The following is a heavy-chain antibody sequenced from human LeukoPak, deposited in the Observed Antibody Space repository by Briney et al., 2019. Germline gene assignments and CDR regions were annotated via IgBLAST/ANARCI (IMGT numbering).Heavy chain of an antibody. J-gene: IGHJ5*02. V-gene: IGHV1-24*01. CDR1: GYTLTELS. Sequence: ASVKVSCKVSGYTLTELSMHWVRQAPGKGLEWMGGFDPEDGETIYAQKFQGRVTMTEDTSTDTAYMELSSLRSEDTAVYYCATDLNIVVVPAARNPNWFDPWGQGTLVTVSS. CDR3: ATDLNIVVVPAARNPNWFDP. CDR2: FDPEDGET. D-gene: IGHD2-2*01.